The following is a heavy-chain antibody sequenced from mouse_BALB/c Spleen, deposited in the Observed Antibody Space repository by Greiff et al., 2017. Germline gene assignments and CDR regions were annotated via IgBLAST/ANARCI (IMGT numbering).Heavy chain of an antibody. V-gene: IGHV1-39*01. Sequence: EVQLQQTGPELVKPGASVKISCKASGYSFTDYIMLWVKQSHGKSLEWIGNINPYYGSTSYNLKFKGKATLTVDKSSSTAYMQLNSLTSEDSAVYYCARSSITTVLDYWGQGTTLTVSS. CDR1: GYSFTDYI. CDR3: ARSSITTVLDY. CDR2: INPYYGST. J-gene: IGHJ2*01. D-gene: IGHD1-1*01.